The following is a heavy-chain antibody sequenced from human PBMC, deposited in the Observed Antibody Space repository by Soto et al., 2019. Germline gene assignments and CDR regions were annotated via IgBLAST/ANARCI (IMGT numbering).Heavy chain of an antibody. Sequence: ASVKVSCKASGYTFTSYDINWVRQATGQGLEWMGWMNPNSGNTGYAQKFQGRVTMTRNTSISTAYMELSSLRSEDTAVYYCARGGIAARFLYYYYYGMDVWGQGTTVTVSS. V-gene: IGHV1-8*01. CDR1: GYTFTSYD. CDR3: ARGGIAARFLYYYYYGMDV. CDR2: MNPNSGNT. D-gene: IGHD6-6*01. J-gene: IGHJ6*02.